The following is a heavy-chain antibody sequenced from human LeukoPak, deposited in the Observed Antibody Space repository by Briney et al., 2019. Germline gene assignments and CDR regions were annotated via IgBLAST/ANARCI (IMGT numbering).Heavy chain of an antibody. V-gene: IGHV3-30*03. CDR2: ISYDGSNK. CDR1: GFTFSSYG. Sequence: PGGSLRLSCAASGFTFSSYGMHWVRQAPGKGLEWVAVISYDGSNKYYADSVKGRFTISRDNSKSTLYLQMNSLRAEDTAVYYCASLYSGSYHPIDYWGQGTLVTVSS. J-gene: IGHJ4*02. CDR3: ASLYSGSYHPIDY. D-gene: IGHD1-26*01.